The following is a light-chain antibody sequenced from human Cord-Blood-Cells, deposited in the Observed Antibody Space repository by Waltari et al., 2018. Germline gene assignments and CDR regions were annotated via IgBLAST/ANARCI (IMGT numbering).Light chain of an antibody. J-gene: IGLJ3*02. CDR1: SGHSSYA. Sequence: QLVLTQSPSASASLGASVKLTCTLSSGHSSYAIAWHQQQPEKGPRYLMKLNSDGSHRKGDGIPDRFSGSSSGAERYLTISSLQSEDEADYYCQTWGTGWVFGGGTKLTVL. CDR3: QTWGTGWV. V-gene: IGLV4-69*01. CDR2: LNSDGSH.